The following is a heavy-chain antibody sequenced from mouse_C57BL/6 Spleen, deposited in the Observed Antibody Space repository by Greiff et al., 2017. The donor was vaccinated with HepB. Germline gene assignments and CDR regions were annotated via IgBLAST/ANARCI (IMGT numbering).Heavy chain of an antibody. J-gene: IGHJ4*01. V-gene: IGHV5-17*01. Sequence: EVKVEESGGGLVKPGGSLKLSCAASGFTFSDYGMHWVRQAPEKGLEWVAYISSGSSTIYYADTVKGRFTISRDNAKNTLFLQMTSLRSEDTAMYYCARGDYGGYYAMDYWGQGTSVTVSS. CDR3: ARGDYGGYYAMDY. CDR1: GFTFSDYG. D-gene: IGHD2-13*01. CDR2: ISSGSSTI.